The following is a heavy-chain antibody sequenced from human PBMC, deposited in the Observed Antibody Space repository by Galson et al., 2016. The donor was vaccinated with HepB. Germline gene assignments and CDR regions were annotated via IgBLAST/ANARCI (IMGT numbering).Heavy chain of an antibody. CDR2: INPNSGAT. V-gene: IGHV1-2*04. CDR1: GYTFAAYS. Sequence: SVKVSCKASGYTFAAYSIHWVRQGPGQGLEWMGRINPNSGATNYAQKFQGLVTMTSDTPISTAYMELYSLRSDDTALYFCARSPYDYVWGSDRYTAAAFDVWGQGTEVTVSS. D-gene: IGHD3-16*02. J-gene: IGHJ3*01. CDR3: ARSPYDYVWGSDRYTAAAFDV.